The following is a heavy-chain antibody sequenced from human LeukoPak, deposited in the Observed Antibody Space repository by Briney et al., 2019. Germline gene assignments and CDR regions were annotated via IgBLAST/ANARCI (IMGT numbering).Heavy chain of an antibody. D-gene: IGHD3-22*01. Sequence: ASVNVSFKASGYTFTSYYMHWVRQAPGQGLEWMGIINPSGGSTSYAQKFQGRVTMTRDTSTSTVYMELSSLRSEDTAVYYCARSGYMYYYDSSGYYAYWGQGTLVTVSS. CDR1: GYTFTSYY. V-gene: IGHV1-46*01. CDR3: ARSGYMYYYDSSGYYAY. J-gene: IGHJ4*02. CDR2: INPSGGST.